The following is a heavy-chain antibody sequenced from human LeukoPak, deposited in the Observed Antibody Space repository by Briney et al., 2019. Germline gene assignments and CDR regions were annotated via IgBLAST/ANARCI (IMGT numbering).Heavy chain of an antibody. Sequence: SETLSLTCTVSGGSISSGGYYWSWIRQHPGKGLEWIGYIYYSGSTYYNPSLKSRVTISVDTSKNQFSLKLSSVTAADTAVYYCGSSTSRSYSDYWGQGTLVTVSS. V-gene: IGHV4-31*03. J-gene: IGHJ4*02. CDR1: GGSISSGGYY. CDR2: IYYSGST. D-gene: IGHD2-2*01. CDR3: GSSTSRSYSDY.